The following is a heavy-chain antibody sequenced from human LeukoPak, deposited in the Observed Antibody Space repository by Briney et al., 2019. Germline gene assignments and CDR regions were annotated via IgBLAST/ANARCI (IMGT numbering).Heavy chain of an antibody. V-gene: IGHV1-46*01. CDR1: TFTSXX. D-gene: IGHD3-22*01. Sequence: TFTSXXMHWVRQAXGQGVEWMGMINPIGRTPRYAQKFQARVTMTRDTSPTPVYMELSSLRSEDTAVYYCAREPYYYDSSGPKHFDYWGQGTLVTVSS. J-gene: IGHJ4*02. CDR3: AREPYYYDSSGPKHFDY. CDR2: INPIGRTP.